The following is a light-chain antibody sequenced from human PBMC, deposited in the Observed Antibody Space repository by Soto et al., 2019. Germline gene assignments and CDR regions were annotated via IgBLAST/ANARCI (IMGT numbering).Light chain of an antibody. Sequence: EIVMTQSPATLSVSPGERATLSCRASQSVSSNLAWYQQKPGQAPRLLIYGASTRATGIPARFSGSGSETEFTLTISRLEPEDFAVYYCQQYNTSPRTFGQGTKVDI. CDR3: QQYNTSPRT. V-gene: IGKV3-15*01. CDR1: QSVSSN. CDR2: GAS. J-gene: IGKJ1*01.